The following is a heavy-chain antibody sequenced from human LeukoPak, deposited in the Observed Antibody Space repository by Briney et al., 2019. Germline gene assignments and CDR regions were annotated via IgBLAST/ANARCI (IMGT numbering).Heavy chain of an antibody. Sequence: SETLSLTCTVSGGSISSGSYYWSWIRQPAGKGLEWIGRIYTSGSTNYNPSLKSRVTISVDTSKNQFSLKLSSVTAADTAVYYCARVTLRWPPAFDIWGQGTMVTVSS. CDR1: GGSISSGSYY. CDR3: ARVTLRWPPAFDI. D-gene: IGHD4-23*01. J-gene: IGHJ3*02. V-gene: IGHV4-61*02. CDR2: IYTSGST.